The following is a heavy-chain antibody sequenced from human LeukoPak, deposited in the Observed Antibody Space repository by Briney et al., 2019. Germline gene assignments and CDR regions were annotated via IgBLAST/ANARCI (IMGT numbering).Heavy chain of an antibody. Sequence: PSETLSLTCAVYGGSFSGYYWSWIRQPPGKGLEWIGEINHSGSTNYNPSLKSRVTISVDTSKNQFSLKLSSVTAADTAVYYCARAGDYVIVDYWGQGTLVTVSS. CDR2: INHSGST. D-gene: IGHD4-17*01. J-gene: IGHJ4*02. CDR1: GGSFSGYY. CDR3: ARAGDYVIVDY. V-gene: IGHV4-34*09.